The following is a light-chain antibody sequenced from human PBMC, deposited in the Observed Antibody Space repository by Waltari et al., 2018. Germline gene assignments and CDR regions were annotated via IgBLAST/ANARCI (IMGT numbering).Light chain of an antibody. Sequence: EIMLTQSPGTLSLSPGERHTLSCRASQRISKYLAWYQQKPGQAPRLLIYDASIRATGIPDRFSGSGYGTDFSLTISRLEPEDYAVYYCQKYGSLPATFGRGTKVEIK. V-gene: IGKV3-20*01. CDR2: DAS. CDR1: QRISKY. J-gene: IGKJ1*01. CDR3: QKYGSLPAT.